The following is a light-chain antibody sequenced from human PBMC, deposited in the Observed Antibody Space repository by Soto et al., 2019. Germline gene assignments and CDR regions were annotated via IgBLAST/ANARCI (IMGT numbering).Light chain of an antibody. CDR3: QHYGDSPS. CDR1: QRVPTKY. CDR2: DVS. J-gene: IGKJ4*01. Sequence: IVLTQSPGTLSLSPGERATLSCRASQRVPTKYLAWFQQKPGQAPRLLMNDVSPRVTGFPDRFSGSGSETDFTLTISRLEPEDFAVYYCQHYGDSPSFGGGTKVEMK. V-gene: IGKV3-20*01.